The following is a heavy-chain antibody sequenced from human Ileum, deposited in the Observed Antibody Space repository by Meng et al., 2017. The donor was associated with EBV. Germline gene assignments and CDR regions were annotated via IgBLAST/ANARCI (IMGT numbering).Heavy chain of an antibody. J-gene: IGHJ4*02. CDR3: ARDAFQYASGIPAH. Sequence: VRLHVWGPRLVWPSGTLSLSCIVSGDSFSGAHWWSWVRQSPEKGLEWIGEVYPSGTPYYNPSLKSRVTISLDKSRNQFSLNLIHVTAADAAVYYCARDAFQYASGIPAHWGQGTLVTVSS. CDR2: VYPSGTP. D-gene: IGHD3-16*01. CDR1: GDSFSGAHW. V-gene: IGHV4-4*02.